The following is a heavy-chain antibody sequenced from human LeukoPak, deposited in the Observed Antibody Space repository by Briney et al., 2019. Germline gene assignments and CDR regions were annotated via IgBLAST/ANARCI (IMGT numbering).Heavy chain of an antibody. Sequence: SETLSLTCTVSDGSISSSSYYWGWIRQPPGKGLEWIGSIYYSGSTYYNPSLKSRVTISVDTSKNQFSLKLSSVTAADTAVYYCARVVIGSGSNYFDYWGQGTLVTVSS. D-gene: IGHD3-10*01. CDR3: ARVVIGSGSNYFDY. CDR1: DGSISSSSYY. CDR2: IYYSGST. J-gene: IGHJ4*02. V-gene: IGHV4-39*07.